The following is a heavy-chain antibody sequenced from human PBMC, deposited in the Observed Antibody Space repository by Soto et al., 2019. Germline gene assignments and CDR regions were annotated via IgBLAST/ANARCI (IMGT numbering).Heavy chain of an antibody. V-gene: IGHV3-30*18. J-gene: IGHJ3*02. Sequence: SLRLSCAASGFTFSSYGMHWVRQAPGKGLEWVAVISYDGSNKYYADSVKGRFTISRDNSKNTLYLQMNSLRAEDTAVYYCAKGLNVLRYFDWPKALSAFDIWGQGTMVTVSS. CDR1: GFTFSSYG. D-gene: IGHD3-9*01. CDR2: ISYDGSNK. CDR3: AKGLNVLRYFDWPKALSAFDI.